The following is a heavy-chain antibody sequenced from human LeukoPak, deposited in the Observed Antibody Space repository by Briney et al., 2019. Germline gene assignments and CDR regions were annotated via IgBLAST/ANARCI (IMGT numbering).Heavy chain of an antibody. V-gene: IGHV3-23*01. J-gene: IGHJ6*02. Sequence: GGSLRLSCAASGFTFTNFAMKWVRQAPGKGLEWVADISGGGEHTFYADSVKGRFTISRDNSKDTLHLQMNTLRVEDTAVYYCTRDLMDYDVSTGLHHYYMDVWGQGTTVTVSS. CDR1: GFTFTNFA. CDR3: TRDLMDYDVSTGLHHYYMDV. D-gene: IGHD3-9*01. CDR2: ISGGGEHT.